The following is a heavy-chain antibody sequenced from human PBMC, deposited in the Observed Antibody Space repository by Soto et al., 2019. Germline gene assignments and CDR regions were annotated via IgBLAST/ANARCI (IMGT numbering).Heavy chain of an antibody. CDR3: GHRRDVATRCWFDP. Sequence: QITLKESGPTLVKSTQTLTLTCTFSGFSLSSGGGAVGWIRQPPGKALEWLAIIYASGGTHYSPSLKTRLTITKDTSKNQVVLTKTTMDPVDTATYYCGHRRDVATRCWFDPWGQGILVTVSS. J-gene: IGHJ5*02. CDR2: IYASGGT. CDR1: GFSLSSGGGA. D-gene: IGHD6-6*01. V-gene: IGHV2-5*01.